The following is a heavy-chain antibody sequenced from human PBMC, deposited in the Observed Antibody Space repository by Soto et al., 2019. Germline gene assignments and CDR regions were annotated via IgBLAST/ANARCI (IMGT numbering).Heavy chain of an antibody. CDR1: GYSFTSYD. CDR2: MSPNSGKT. V-gene: IGHV1-8*01. Sequence: QVQIVQSGAEVKKPGASVKVSCRASGYSFTSYDVNWVRQATGQGLEWMGWMSPNSGKTAFAQKFQGRVNMTRDTPISTAYMELSALRSEDTAVYYCARYPYTSYCSDGSCSYDAFDVWGQGTLVTVSS. CDR3: ARYPYTSYCSDGSCSYDAFDV. D-gene: IGHD2-15*01. J-gene: IGHJ3*01.